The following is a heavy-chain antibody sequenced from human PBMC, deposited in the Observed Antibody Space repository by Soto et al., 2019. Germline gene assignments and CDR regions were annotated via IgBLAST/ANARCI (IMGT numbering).Heavy chain of an antibody. V-gene: IGHV4-34*01. Sequence: QVQLQQWGAGLLKPSETLSLTCAVYGGSFSGYYWSWIRQPPGKGLEWIGEINHSGSTNYNPSLKSRVTISVDTSKNQFSLKLSSVTAADTAVYYCARGYSEYYDFWSGYYSYYFDYWGQGTLVTVSS. D-gene: IGHD3-3*01. CDR2: INHSGST. CDR1: GGSFSGYY. J-gene: IGHJ4*02. CDR3: ARGYSEYYDFWSGYYSYYFDY.